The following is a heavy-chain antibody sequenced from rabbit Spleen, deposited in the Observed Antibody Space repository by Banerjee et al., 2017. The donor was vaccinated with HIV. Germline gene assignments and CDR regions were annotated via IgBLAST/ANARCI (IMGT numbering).Heavy chain of an antibody. Sequence: QSLEESGGGLVKPGGTLTLTCKASGIDFSSSYYMCWVRQAPGKRPEWIACIKTGDSNTYYASWAKGRFTISKTSSTTVTLQMTSLTVADTATYFCARDLTDVIGWNFGWWGPGTLVTVS. CDR1: GIDFSSSYY. V-gene: IGHV1S40*01. J-gene: IGHJ4*01. D-gene: IGHD1-1*01. CDR2: IKTGDSNT. CDR3: ARDLTDVIGWNFGW.